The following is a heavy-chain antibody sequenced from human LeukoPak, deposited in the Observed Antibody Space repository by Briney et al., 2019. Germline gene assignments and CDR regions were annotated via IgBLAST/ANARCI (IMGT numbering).Heavy chain of an antibody. CDR2: IFSGGDT. CDR3: ARGQIGVAGLDR. D-gene: IGHD6-19*01. Sequence: GGSLRLSCAASGFTFSSYAMSWVRQAPGKGLEWVSIIFSGGDTYYTDSVKGRFTISRDNSKNTMYLQMNSLRVEDTALYYCARGQIGVAGLDRWGQGTLVTVSS. V-gene: IGHV3-23*01. CDR1: GFTFSSYA. J-gene: IGHJ5*02.